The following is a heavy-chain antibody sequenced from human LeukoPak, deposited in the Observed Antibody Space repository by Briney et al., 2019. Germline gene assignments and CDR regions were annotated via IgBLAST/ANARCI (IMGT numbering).Heavy chain of an antibody. CDR2: INPNSGGT. Sequence: ASVKVSCKASGYTFTGYYMHWVRQAPGQGLEWMGWINPNSGGTNYAQKFQGRVTMTRDTSISTAYMELSRLRSDDTAVYYCARCPKGTYYYFDYWGQGTLVTVSS. CDR1: GYTFTGYY. V-gene: IGHV1-2*02. J-gene: IGHJ4*02. D-gene: IGHD3-10*01. CDR3: ARCPKGTYYYFDY.